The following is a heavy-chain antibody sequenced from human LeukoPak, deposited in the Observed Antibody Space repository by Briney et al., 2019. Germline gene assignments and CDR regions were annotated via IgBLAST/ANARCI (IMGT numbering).Heavy chain of an antibody. CDR3: ARDGPPGVAAYYYYYYGMDV. V-gene: IGHV1-18*01. D-gene: IGHD2-15*01. CDR1: GYIFTSYG. Sequence: GASVKVSCKASGYIFTSYGISWVRQAPGQGLEWMGWISAYNGNTNYAQKLQGRVTMTTDTSTSTAYMELRSLRSDDTAVYYCARDGPPGVAAYYYYYYGMDVWGQGTTVTVSS. J-gene: IGHJ6*02. CDR2: ISAYNGNT.